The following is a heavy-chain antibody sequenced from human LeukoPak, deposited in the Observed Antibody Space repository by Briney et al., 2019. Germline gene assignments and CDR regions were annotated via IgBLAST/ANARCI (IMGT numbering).Heavy chain of an antibody. CDR2: IIPILGIA. Sequence: ASVKVSCKASGGTFSSYAISWVRQAPGQGLEWMGRIIPILGIANYAQKFQGRVTITADKSTSTAYMELNNLRSDDTAVYYCARETSSRFFDYWGQGTLLTVSS. CDR1: GGTFSSYA. CDR3: ARETSSRFFDY. V-gene: IGHV1-69*04. J-gene: IGHJ4*02.